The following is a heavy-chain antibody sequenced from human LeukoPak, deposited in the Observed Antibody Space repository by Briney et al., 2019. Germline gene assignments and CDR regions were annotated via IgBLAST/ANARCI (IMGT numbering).Heavy chain of an antibody. J-gene: IGHJ6*02. CDR3: ASTYYYGSGSNPPPYGMDV. V-gene: IGHV4-59*08. CDR1: GGSISSYY. D-gene: IGHD3-10*01. Sequence: SETLSLTCTVSGGSISSYYWSWLRQPPGKGLEWIGYIYYSGSTNYNPSLKSRVTISVDTSKNQFSLKLSSVTAADTAVYYCASTYYYGSGSNPPPYGMDVWGQGTTVTVSS. CDR2: IYYSGST.